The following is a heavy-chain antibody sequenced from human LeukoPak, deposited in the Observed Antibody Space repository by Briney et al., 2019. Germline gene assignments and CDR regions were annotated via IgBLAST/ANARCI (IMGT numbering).Heavy chain of an antibody. Sequence: PSQTLSLTCTVSGGSISSGGYYWSWIRQPPGKGLEWIGYIYHSGSTYYNPSLKSRVTISVDRSKNQFSLKLSSVTAADTAVYYCARVGGPIVGAIHFDYWGQGTLVTVSS. D-gene: IGHD1-26*01. CDR1: GGSISSGGYY. CDR3: ARVGGPIVGAIHFDY. CDR2: IYHSGST. V-gene: IGHV4-30-2*01. J-gene: IGHJ4*02.